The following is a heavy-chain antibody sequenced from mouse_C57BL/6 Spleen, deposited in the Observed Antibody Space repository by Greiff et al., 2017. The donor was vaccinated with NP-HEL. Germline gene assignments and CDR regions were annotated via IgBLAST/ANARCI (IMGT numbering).Heavy chain of an antibody. J-gene: IGHJ1*03. CDR3: ARDRGHEGYFDV. D-gene: IGHD3-3*01. V-gene: IGHV3-6*01. Sequence: ESGPGLVKPSQSLSLTCSVTGYSITSGYYWNWIRQFPGNKLEWMGYISYDGSNNYNPSLKNRISITRDTSKNQFFLKLNSVTTEDTATYYCARDRGHEGYFDVWGTGTTVTVSS. CDR1: GYSITSGYY. CDR2: ISYDGSN.